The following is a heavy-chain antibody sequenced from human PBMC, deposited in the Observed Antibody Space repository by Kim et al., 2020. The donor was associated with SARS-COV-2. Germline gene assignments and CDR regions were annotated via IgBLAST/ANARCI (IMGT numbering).Heavy chain of an antibody. Sequence: SETLSLTCTVSGASINNNYYWGWIRQPPGKGLEWIGTIYYSGTTYYNPSLKSRLTISVDASKKQFSLKLSSVTAADTAVYNCARHREGGWVQLGPFDYWGQGTLVTVSS. CDR3: ARHREGGWVQLGPFDY. V-gene: IGHV4-39*01. D-gene: IGHD1-1*01. CDR1: GASINNNYY. CDR2: IYYSGTT. J-gene: IGHJ4*02.